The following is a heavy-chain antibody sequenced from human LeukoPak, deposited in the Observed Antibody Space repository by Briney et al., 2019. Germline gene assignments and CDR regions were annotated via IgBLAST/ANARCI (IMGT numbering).Heavy chain of an antibody. Sequence: ETLSLTCTVSGGSISNYYWSWIRQPPGKGLEWIGYIYYSGSTNYSPSLKSRVTISVDTSNNQFSLKLSSVTAADTAVYYCARGGSVVILPAARFDPWGQGTLVTVSS. V-gene: IGHV4-59*01. CDR2: IYYSGST. J-gene: IGHJ5*02. CDR3: ARGGSVVILPAARFDP. D-gene: IGHD2-2*01. CDR1: GGSISNYY.